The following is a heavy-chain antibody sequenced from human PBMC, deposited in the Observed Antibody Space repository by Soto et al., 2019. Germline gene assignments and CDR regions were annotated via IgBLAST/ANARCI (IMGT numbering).Heavy chain of an antibody. V-gene: IGHV3-30*18. Sequence: QVQLVESGGGVVQPGRSLRLSCAASGFTFSSYGMHWVRQAPGKGLEWVAVISYDGSNKYYADSVKGRFTISRDNSKNTLYLQMNSLRAEDTAVYYCAKLMTTVTTSLADYWGQGTLVTVSS. CDR3: AKLMTTVTTSLADY. D-gene: IGHD4-17*01. CDR1: GFTFSSYG. CDR2: ISYDGSNK. J-gene: IGHJ4*02.